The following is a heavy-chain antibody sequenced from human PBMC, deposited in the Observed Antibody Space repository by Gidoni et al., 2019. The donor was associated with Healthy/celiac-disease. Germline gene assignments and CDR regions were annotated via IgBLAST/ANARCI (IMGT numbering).Heavy chain of an antibody. CDR3: ARHGQPIGYSSGVDY. V-gene: IGHV5-10-1*03. CDR1: GYSFTSYW. Sequence: DVQLVQSGAEVKKPGESLRISCKGSGYSFTSYWISWVRQMPGKGLEWMGRIDPSDSYTNYSPSFQGHVTISADKSISTAYLQWSSLKASDTAMYYCARHGQPIGYSSGVDYWGQGTLVTVSS. D-gene: IGHD6-19*01. CDR2: IDPSDSYT. J-gene: IGHJ4*02.